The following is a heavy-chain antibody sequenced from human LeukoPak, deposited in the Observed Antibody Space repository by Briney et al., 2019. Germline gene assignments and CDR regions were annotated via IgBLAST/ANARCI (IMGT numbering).Heavy chain of an antibody. CDR2: IYYSGST. D-gene: IGHD3-22*01. CDR1: GFTFSDYY. Sequence: LRLSCAASGFTFSDYYMSWIRQPPGKGLEWIGTIYYSGSTYYNPSLKSRVTISVDTSKNQFSLKLSSVTAADTAVYCCARGDSDGYNAYDIWGQGTMVTVSS. CDR3: ARGDSDGYNAYDI. J-gene: IGHJ3*02. V-gene: IGHV4-38-2*01.